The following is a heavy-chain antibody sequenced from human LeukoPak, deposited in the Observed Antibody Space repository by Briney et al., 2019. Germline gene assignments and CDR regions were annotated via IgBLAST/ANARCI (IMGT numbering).Heavy chain of an antibody. V-gene: IGHV3-23*01. CDR3: YSSSSTCYAGGGFS. D-gene: IGHD2-2*01. J-gene: IGHJ5*02. Sequence: GGSLRLSCVASGFTFSNYAMTWPRQAPGKGLEWVSTISSAGDNTYYADSVKGRFTISRDNSKNTLYLQVNSLRVEDTAVYYCYSSSSTCYAGGGFSWGQGTLLTVSS. CDR2: ISSAGDNT. CDR1: GFTFSNYA.